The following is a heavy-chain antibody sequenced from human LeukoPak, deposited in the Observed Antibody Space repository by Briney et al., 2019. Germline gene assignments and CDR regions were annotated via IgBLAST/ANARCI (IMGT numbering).Heavy chain of an antibody. CDR1: GFPLSRHA. Sequence: GGSLRLSCAASGFPLSRHAMSWVRQAPGKGLEWVSAISGSGGSTYYADSVKGRFTISRDNSKNTLYLQMNSLRAEDTAVYYCAKVRAQWLADYWGQGTLVTVSS. CDR3: AKVRAQWLADY. V-gene: IGHV3-23*01. J-gene: IGHJ4*02. CDR2: ISGSGGST. D-gene: IGHD6-19*01.